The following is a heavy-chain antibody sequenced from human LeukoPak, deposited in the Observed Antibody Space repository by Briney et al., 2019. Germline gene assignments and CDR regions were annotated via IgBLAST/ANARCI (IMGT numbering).Heavy chain of an antibody. D-gene: IGHD3-10*01. CDR3: ARGLVAPMVRGGRPVFDY. CDR1: GGSISSGDYY. Sequence: SQTLSLTCTVSGGSISSGDYYWSWIRQPPGKGLEWIGYIYYSGSTYYNPSLKSRVTISVDTSKNQFSLKLSSVTAADTAVYYCARGLVAPMVRGGRPVFDYWGQGTLVTVSS. CDR2: IYYSGST. J-gene: IGHJ4*02. V-gene: IGHV4-30-4*01.